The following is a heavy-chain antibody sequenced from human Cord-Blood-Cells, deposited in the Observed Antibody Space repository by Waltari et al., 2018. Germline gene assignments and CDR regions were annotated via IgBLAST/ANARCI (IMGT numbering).Heavy chain of an antibody. Sequence: EVQLVESGGGLLQPGGSLRLSCAASGFTFSSSEMHWVRLAPGKGLEWDSYISSSGSTIYSADAVKGRFTISRDNAKNSLYLQMNSLRAEDTAVYYCASHSGSDSEAFDIWGQGTMVTVSS. CDR2: ISSSGSTI. CDR3: ASHSGSDSEAFDI. D-gene: IGHD1-26*01. V-gene: IGHV3-48*03. CDR1: GFTFSSSE. J-gene: IGHJ3*02.